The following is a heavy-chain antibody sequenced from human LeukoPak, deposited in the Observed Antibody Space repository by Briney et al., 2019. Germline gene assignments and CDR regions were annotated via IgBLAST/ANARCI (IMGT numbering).Heavy chain of an antibody. CDR1: YITFNNRA. Sequence: GGSLRLSCAASYITFNNRALCWGRQAPGKGLEWVAGISGSGDRTYYADSVKARFTISRDNSKNTLYLQINGLRAEDTAIYYCEKDCYSQLYGCIDPWGQGTQVTVSS. CDR3: EKDCYSQLYGCIDP. J-gene: IGHJ5*02. CDR2: ISGSGDRT. D-gene: IGHD2-2*02. V-gene: IGHV3-23*01.